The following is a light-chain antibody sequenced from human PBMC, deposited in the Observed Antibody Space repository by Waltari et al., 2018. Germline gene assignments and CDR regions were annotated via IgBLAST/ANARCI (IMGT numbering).Light chain of an antibody. J-gene: IGLJ2*01. V-gene: IGLV1-51*01. CDR1: GFNIGSHY. Sequence: QSVLTQPPSVSAAPGQKVTISCSGGGFNIGSHYVSWYQQLPGTAPKLLLFDDRERPSGIPGRCSASKSGASAALDITGLQTGDEAEYYCGTWDDSLNGGIFGGGTKLTVL. CDR2: DDR. CDR3: GTWDDSLNGGI.